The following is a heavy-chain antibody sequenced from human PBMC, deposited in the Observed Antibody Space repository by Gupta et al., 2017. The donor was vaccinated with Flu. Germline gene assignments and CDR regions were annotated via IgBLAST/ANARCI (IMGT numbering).Heavy chain of an antibody. Sequence: EVQLVESGGGLVQPGRSLRLSCAASGFTFDDYAMHWVRQAPGKGLEWVSGISWNSGSIGYADSVKGRFTISRDNAKNSLYLQMNSLRAEDTALYYCAKDSRTIALGYYFDYWGQGTLVTVSS. D-gene: IGHD1-14*01. CDR3: AKDSRTIALGYYFDY. V-gene: IGHV3-9*01. CDR1: GFTFDDYA. CDR2: ISWNSGSI. J-gene: IGHJ4*02.